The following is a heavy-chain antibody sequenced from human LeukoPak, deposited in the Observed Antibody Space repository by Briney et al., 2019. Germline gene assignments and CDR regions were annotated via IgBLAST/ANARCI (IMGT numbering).Heavy chain of an antibody. CDR1: GGTFSSYA. Sequence: SVKVSCKASGGTFSSYAISWVRQAPGQGLEWMGGIIPIFGTANYAQRFQGRVTITADESTSTAYMELSSLRSEDTAVYYCARDPGYCSSTSCYMGIDYYYYYGMDVWGQGTTVTVSS. J-gene: IGHJ6*02. V-gene: IGHV1-69*13. CDR3: ARDPGYCSSTSCYMGIDYYYYYGMDV. CDR2: IIPIFGTA. D-gene: IGHD2-2*02.